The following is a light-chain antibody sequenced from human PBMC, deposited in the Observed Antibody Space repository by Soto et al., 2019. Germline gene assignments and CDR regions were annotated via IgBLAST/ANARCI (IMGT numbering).Light chain of an antibody. Sequence: EIVLTQSPGTLSLSPGERATLSCRASQTFSNSFLSWFQQIPGQAPRLLIYGASTRATGIPARFSGSGSGTEFALTIGSLQSEDFAVYYCQQYNNWPPITFGQGTRLEIK. CDR2: GAS. CDR3: QQYNNWPPIT. CDR1: QTFSNS. J-gene: IGKJ5*01. V-gene: IGKV3-15*01.